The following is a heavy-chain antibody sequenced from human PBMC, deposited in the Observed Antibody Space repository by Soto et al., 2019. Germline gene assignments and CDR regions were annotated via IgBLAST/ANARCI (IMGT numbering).Heavy chain of an antibody. CDR3: ARRYYGSGSYFDY. Sequence: SETLSLTCTVSGVSLTSSSYYWGWIRQPPGRGLEWIGTIYYSGSTYYNPSLKSRFTISVDTSKNQFSLKLSSVTAADTAVYYCARRYYGSGSYFDYWGQGALVTVSS. V-gene: IGHV4-39*01. CDR2: IYYSGST. D-gene: IGHD3-10*01. CDR1: GVSLTSSSYY. J-gene: IGHJ4*02.